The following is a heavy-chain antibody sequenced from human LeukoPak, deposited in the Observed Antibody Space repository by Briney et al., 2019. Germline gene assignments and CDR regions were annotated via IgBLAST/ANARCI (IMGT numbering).Heavy chain of an antibody. CDR1: GGSISSYY. V-gene: IGHV4-59*12. D-gene: IGHD3-10*01. CDR3: AKGPWGVRGVNTNRPYYYYGMDV. J-gene: IGHJ6*02. Sequence: SETLSLTCSVSGGSISSYYWSWVRQPPGKGLEWIAYIHYSGSTMYNPSLYSRVTISMDTSKNQFSLKLSSVTAADTAVYYCAKGPWGVRGVNTNRPYYYYGMDVWGQGTTVTVSS. CDR2: IHYSGST.